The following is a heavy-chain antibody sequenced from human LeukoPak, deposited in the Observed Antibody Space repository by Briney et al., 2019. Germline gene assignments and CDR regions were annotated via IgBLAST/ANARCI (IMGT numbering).Heavy chain of an antibody. J-gene: IGHJ4*02. Sequence: SETLSLTCTVSGGPISSYYWSWIRQPPGKGLEWIGYICYSGSTNYNPSLKSRVTISVDTSKNQFSLKLSSVTAADTAVYYCARALYSSSWYNYWGQGTLVTVSS. CDR1: GGPISSYY. CDR3: ARALYSSSWYNY. V-gene: IGHV4-59*08. CDR2: ICYSGST. D-gene: IGHD6-13*01.